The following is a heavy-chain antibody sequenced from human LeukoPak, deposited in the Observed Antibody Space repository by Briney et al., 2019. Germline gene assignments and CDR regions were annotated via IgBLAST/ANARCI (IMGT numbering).Heavy chain of an antibody. V-gene: IGHV1-2*02. D-gene: IGHD1-1*01. Sequence: ASVKVSCKASGYTFTGYYMHWVQQAPGQGLEWMGWINPNSGGTNYAQKFQGRVTMTRDTSISTAYMELSRLRSDDTAAYYCARVLIKTTNWFDPWGQGTLVTVSS. CDR2: INPNSGGT. CDR3: ARVLIKTTNWFDP. CDR1: GYTFTGYY. J-gene: IGHJ5*02.